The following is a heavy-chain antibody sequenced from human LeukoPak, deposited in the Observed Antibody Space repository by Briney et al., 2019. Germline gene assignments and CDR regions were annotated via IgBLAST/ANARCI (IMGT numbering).Heavy chain of an antibody. CDR3: ARVRYYDSSGYYGIDY. CDR2: IYHSGST. J-gene: IGHJ4*02. D-gene: IGHD3-22*01. CDR1: GYSISSGYY. Sequence: SETLSLTCTVSGYSISSGYYWGWIRQPPGKGLEWIGSIYHSGSTYYNPSLKSRVTISVDTSKNQFSLKLSSVTAADTAVYYCARVRYYDSSGYYGIDYWGQGTLVTVSS. V-gene: IGHV4-38-2*02.